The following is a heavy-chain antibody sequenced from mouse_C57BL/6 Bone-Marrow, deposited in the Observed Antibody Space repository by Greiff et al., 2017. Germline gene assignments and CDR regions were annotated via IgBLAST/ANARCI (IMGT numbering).Heavy chain of an antibody. J-gene: IGHJ2*01. V-gene: IGHV5-4*01. CDR1: GFTFSSYA. CDR2: LSDGGSYT. D-gene: IGHD1-3*01. CDR3: ARDSPIYFVHYFDY. Sequence: DVKLVESGGGLVKPGGSLKLSCAASGFTFSSYAMSWVRQTPEKRLEWVATLSDGGSYTYYPANVKGRFTISRDNAKNNLYLQMSHLKSEDTAMYYCARDSPIYFVHYFDYWGQGTTLTVSS.